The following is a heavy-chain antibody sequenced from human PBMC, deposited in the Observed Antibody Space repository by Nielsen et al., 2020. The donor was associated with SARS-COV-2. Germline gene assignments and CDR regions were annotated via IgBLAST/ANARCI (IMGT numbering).Heavy chain of an antibody. V-gene: IGHV3-15*01. CDR2: IKSKTDGGTT. CDR3: TTVAPLDYGDYSRDY. Sequence: GGSLRLSCAASGFTFSNAWMSWVRQAPGKGLEWVGRIKSKTDGGTTDYAAPVKGRFTISRDDSKNTLYLQMNSLKTEDTAVYYCTTVAPLDYGDYSRDYWGQGTLVTVSS. J-gene: IGHJ4*02. CDR1: GFTFSNAW. D-gene: IGHD4-17*01.